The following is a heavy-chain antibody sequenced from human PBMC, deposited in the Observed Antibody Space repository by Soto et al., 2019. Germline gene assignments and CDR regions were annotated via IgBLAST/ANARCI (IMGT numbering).Heavy chain of an antibody. Sequence: GGSLRLSCTASGFTFGDYAMSWVRQAPGQGLEWVGFIRSKAYGGTSEYAASVKGRFTISRDDSKSIAYLQMNSLKTEDTAVYYCTRDQNDDSVAVPADMDRDYWGQGTLVTVSS. D-gene: IGHD2-2*01. V-gene: IGHV3-49*04. CDR1: GFTFGDYA. CDR2: IRSKAYGGTS. CDR3: TRDQNDDSVAVPADMDRDY. J-gene: IGHJ4*02.